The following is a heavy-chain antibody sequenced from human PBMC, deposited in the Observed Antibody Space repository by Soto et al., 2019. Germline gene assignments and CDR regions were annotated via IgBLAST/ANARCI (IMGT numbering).Heavy chain of an antibody. Sequence: SLSLTCSVSGGSISGANNYWNWIRQHPGKGLEWIGYIFYTGTTYYNPSLKSRVTMSVDTSENKFSLKLTSVTAADTAVYYCARTAYSIFYYFDKCGQRTPVTVSS. CDR2: IFYTGTT. CDR1: GGSISGANNY. CDR3: ARTAYSIFYYFDK. D-gene: IGHD4-4*01. V-gene: IGHV4-31*03. J-gene: IGHJ4*02.